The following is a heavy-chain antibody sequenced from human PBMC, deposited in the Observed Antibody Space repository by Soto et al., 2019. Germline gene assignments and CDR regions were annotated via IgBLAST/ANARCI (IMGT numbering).Heavy chain of an antibody. V-gene: IGHV5-51*01. CDR3: AGRAPRGYSGYDDAFEI. D-gene: IGHD5-12*01. J-gene: IGHJ3*02. CDR2: IYPGDSDT. CDR1: GYSFTTYC. Sequence: PGESLKISCRVSGYSFTTYCIGWVRQMPGKGLEWMGIIYPGDSDTRYSPSFQGQVTISADKSISPAYLQWSSLKASDTAMYYCAGRAPRGYSGYDDAFEIWGQGTMVTVSS.